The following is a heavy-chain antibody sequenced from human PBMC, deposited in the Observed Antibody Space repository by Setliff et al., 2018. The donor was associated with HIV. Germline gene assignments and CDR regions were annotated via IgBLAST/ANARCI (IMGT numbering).Heavy chain of an antibody. CDR2: IYPGDSDT. V-gene: IGHV5-51*01. Sequence: GESLKISCKGSGYSFTSYWIGWVRQMPGKGLEWMGIIYPGDSDTRYSPSFQGQVTISADKSISTAYLKVSSVTAADTALYYCARAFVPYGYGLDYFDYWGQGTLVTVSS. J-gene: IGHJ4*02. CDR1: GYSFTSYW. CDR3: ARAFVPYGYGLDYFDY. D-gene: IGHD5-18*01.